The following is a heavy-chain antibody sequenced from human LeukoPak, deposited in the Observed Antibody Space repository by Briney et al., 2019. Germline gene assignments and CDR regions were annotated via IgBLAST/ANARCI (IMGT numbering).Heavy chain of an antibody. CDR3: ARQRRYTYGPSSLLY. D-gene: IGHD5-18*01. V-gene: IGHV3-30*04. J-gene: IGHJ4*02. CDR2: ISYDGSSE. CDR1: GFTFSSFA. Sequence: QPGRSLRLSCAASGFTFSSFAMHWVRQAPGKGLEWVAFISYDGSSESYADSVKGRFTISRDNSENTLSLQMNSLTDGDTALYHCARQRRYTYGPSSLLYWGQGTLVTVSS.